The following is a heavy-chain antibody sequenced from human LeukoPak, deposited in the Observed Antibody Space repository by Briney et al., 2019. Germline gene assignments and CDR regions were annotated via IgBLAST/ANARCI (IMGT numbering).Heavy chain of an antibody. Sequence: GASVKVSCKASGGTLSSYAISWVRQAPGQGLEWMGGIIPIFGTANYAQKFQERVTITRDMSTSTAYMELSSLRSEDTAVYYCAADRDPSLTYCSGGSCYSDDAFDIWGQGTMVTVSS. J-gene: IGHJ3*02. V-gene: IGHV1-69*05. CDR1: GGTLSSYA. D-gene: IGHD2-15*01. CDR2: IIPIFGTA. CDR3: AADRDPSLTYCSGGSCYSDDAFDI.